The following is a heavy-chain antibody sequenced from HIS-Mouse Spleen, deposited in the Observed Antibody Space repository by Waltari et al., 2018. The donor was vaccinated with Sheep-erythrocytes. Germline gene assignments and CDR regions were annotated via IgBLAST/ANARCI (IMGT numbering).Heavy chain of an antibody. Sequence: EVQLVESGGGLVKPGGSLRLSCAASGFTFSSYSMNWVRQAPGKGREWVSSMSSSSSYIYYADSVKGRFTISRDNAKNSLYLQMNSLRAEDTAVYYCARVAAVTTYYFDYWGQGTLVTVSS. J-gene: IGHJ4*02. V-gene: IGHV3-21*01. CDR3: ARVAAVTTYYFDY. D-gene: IGHD4-17*01. CDR1: GFTFSSYS. CDR2: MSSSSSYI.